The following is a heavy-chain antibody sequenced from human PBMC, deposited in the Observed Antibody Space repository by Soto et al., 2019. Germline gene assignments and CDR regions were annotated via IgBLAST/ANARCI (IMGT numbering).Heavy chain of an antibody. J-gene: IGHJ5*02. D-gene: IGHD3-9*01. CDR1: GASRSTNHHH. Sequence: PSETLSLTCTVSGASRSTNHHHWAWVRHPPGKGLEWMGNIHYRGDTYFNPSLGSRLSMSVDTSKNKFSLKLTSVTSADTAVYYRATLPTGYPNWFDPWGQGPLVTVSS. CDR3: ATLPTGYPNWFDP. V-gene: IGHV4-39*01. CDR2: IHYRGDT.